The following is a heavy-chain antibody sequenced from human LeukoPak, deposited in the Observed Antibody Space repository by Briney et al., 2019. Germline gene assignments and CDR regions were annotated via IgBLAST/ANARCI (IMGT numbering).Heavy chain of an antibody. CDR2: IYTSGST. CDR1: GGSISSGGYY. Sequence: SETLPLTCTVSGGSISSGGYYWTWIRQPAGKGLEWIGRIYTSGSTNYNPSLKSRLTISINTSKNQFSLKLSSVTAADTAAYYCARAERSLGAGIWGQGTMVTVAS. CDR3: ARAERSLGAGI. V-gene: IGHV4-61*02. J-gene: IGHJ3*02. D-gene: IGHD3-10*01.